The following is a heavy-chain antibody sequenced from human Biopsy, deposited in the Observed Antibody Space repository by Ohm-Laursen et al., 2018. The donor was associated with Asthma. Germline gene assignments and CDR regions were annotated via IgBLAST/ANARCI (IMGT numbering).Heavy chain of an antibody. D-gene: IGHD2-2*01. Sequence: TLSLTCAVSGGSIISGDYFWSWIRQHPGKGLEWVGYISYSGNTCYNPSLKSRVSISVDTSKNQFSLNLSSVTAADTAVYYCASYCSTPACPLGYWGQGTLVTVSS. V-gene: IGHV4-31*11. CDR3: ASYCSTPACPLGY. J-gene: IGHJ4*02. CDR1: GGSIISGDYF. CDR2: ISYSGNT.